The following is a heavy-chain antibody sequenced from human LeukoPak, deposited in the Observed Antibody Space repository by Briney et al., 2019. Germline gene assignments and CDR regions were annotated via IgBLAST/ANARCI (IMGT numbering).Heavy chain of an antibody. J-gene: IGHJ4*02. CDR2: INPNSGGA. CDR3: ARGVGSSSFDY. CDR1: GYTFTGYY. Sequence: ASVKVSCKASGYTFTGYYMHWVRQAPGQGLEWMGRINPNSGGANYAQKFQGRVTMTRATSISTAYMELSRLRSEDTAVYYCARGVGSSSFDYWGQGTLVTVSS. D-gene: IGHD6-6*01. V-gene: IGHV1-2*06.